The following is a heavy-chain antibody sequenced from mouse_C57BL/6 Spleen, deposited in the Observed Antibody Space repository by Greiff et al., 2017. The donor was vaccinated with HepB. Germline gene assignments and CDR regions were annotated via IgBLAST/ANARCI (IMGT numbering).Heavy chain of an antibody. Sequence: EVQLQQSGPELVKPGASVKISCKASGYTFTDYYMNWVKQSHGKSLEWIGDINPNNGGTSYNQKFKGKATLTVDKSSSTAYMELRSLTSEDSAVYYCARSRYLYAMDYWGQGTSVTVSS. CDR2: INPNNGGT. D-gene: IGHD2-12*01. V-gene: IGHV1-26*01. CDR3: ARSRYLYAMDY. J-gene: IGHJ4*01. CDR1: GYTFTDYY.